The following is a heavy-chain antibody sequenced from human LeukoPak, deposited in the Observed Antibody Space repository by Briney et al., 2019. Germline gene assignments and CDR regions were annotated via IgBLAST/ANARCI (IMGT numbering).Heavy chain of an antibody. CDR3: ASGGYCSSTSCHVFDY. V-gene: IGHV3-23*01. J-gene: IGHJ4*02. Sequence: GGSLRLSCAASGFTFSSYAMSWVRQAPGKGLEWVSGISGSGGTTYYADSVKGRFTISRDNSKNTLYLQMNSLRAEDTAVYYCASGGYCSSTSCHVFDYWGQGTLVTDSS. CDR2: ISGSGGTT. D-gene: IGHD2-2*01. CDR1: GFTFSSYA.